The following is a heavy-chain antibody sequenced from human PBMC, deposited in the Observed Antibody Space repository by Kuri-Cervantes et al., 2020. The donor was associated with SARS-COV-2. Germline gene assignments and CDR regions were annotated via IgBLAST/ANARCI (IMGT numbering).Heavy chain of an antibody. CDR2: IIPIFGTA. CDR1: GGTFSSYA. J-gene: IGHJ4*02. Sequence: SVKVSCKASGGTFSSYAISWVRQAPGQGLEWKGGIIPIFGTANYAQKFQGRVTITADKSPSTAYMELSSLRSEDTAVYYCARDRVAMIALSDYWGQGTLVTVSS. V-gene: IGHV1-69*06. D-gene: IGHD3-22*01. CDR3: ARDRVAMIALSDY.